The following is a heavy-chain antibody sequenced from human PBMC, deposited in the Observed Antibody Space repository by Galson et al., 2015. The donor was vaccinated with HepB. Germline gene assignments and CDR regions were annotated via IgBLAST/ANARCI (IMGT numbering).Heavy chain of an antibody. J-gene: IGHJ6*02. CDR2: INPNSGGT. CDR1: GYTFTGYY. V-gene: IGHV1-2*04. Sequence: SVKVSCKASGYTFTGYYMHWVRQAPGQGLEWMGWINPNSGGTNYAQKFQGWVTMTRDTSISTAYMELSRLRSDDTAVYYCARLMDPDYYDSSGYSKRLGMDVWGQGTTVTVSS. D-gene: IGHD3-22*01. CDR3: ARLMDPDYYDSSGYSKRLGMDV.